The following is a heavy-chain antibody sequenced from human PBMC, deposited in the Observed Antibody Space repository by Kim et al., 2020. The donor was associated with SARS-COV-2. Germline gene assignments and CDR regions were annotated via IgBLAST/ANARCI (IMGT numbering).Heavy chain of an antibody. V-gene: IGHV1-2*06. Sequence: ASVKVSCKASGYTFTGYYMHWVRQAPGQGLEWMGRINPNSGGTNFAQKFQGRVTMTRVTSISTAYMELSRLRSDDTAVYYCASSILEKGYGMDVWGQGTTVTVSS. CDR3: ASSILEKGYGMDV. CDR2: INPNSGGT. D-gene: IGHD1-26*01. J-gene: IGHJ6*02. CDR1: GYTFTGYY.